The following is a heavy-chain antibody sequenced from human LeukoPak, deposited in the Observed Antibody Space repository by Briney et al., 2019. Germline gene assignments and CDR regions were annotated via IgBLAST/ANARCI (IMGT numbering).Heavy chain of an antibody. V-gene: IGHV3-15*01. CDR3: TAGLGKTDDDS. CDR1: GFIFNKAW. J-gene: IGHJ4*02. CDR2: VTTTAEGETV. D-gene: IGHD4-11*01. Sequence: GGSLRLSCEGSGFIFNKAWMSWIRQAPGKGREWVGRVTTTAEGETVDYAAPVRGRFTISRDDSKSTVYLHMNSLESEDTAIYDCTAGLGKTDDDSWGQGTLVTVSS.